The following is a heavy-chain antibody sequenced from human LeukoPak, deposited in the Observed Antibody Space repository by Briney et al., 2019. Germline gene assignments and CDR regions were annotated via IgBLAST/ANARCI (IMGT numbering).Heavy chain of an antibody. J-gene: IGHJ3*02. CDR1: GYSISSGYY. D-gene: IGHD2-2*01. CDR2: IYYSGST. V-gene: IGHV4-38-2*02. CDR3: ARNGPSYRHPGYCSSTSCYDDAFDI. Sequence: SGPGLVKPSETLSLTCTVSGYSISSGYYWGWIRQPPGKGLEWIGSIYYSGSTYYDPSLKSRVTISVDTSKNQFSLKLSSVTAADTAVYYCARNGPSYRHPGYCSSTSCYDDAFDIWGQGTMVTVSS.